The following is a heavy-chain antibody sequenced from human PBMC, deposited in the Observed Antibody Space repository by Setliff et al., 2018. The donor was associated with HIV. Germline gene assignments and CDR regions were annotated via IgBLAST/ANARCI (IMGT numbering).Heavy chain of an antibody. CDR3: ASDYSSRHDAFDI. CDR2: INHGGST. CDR1: GGSFSGYF. D-gene: IGHD6-13*01. J-gene: IGHJ3*02. Sequence: PSETLSLTCAVSGGSFSGYFWSWIRQAPGKGPEWIGEINHGGSTNYSPSLKSRVTMSIDTSKNQFSLRLSSVTAADTAVYYCASDYSSRHDAFDIWGQGTVVTVSS. V-gene: IGHV4-34*01.